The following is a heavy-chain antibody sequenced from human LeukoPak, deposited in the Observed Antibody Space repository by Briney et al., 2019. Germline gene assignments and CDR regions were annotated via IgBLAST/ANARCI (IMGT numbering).Heavy chain of an antibody. CDR2: IIPIFGTA. J-gene: IGHJ4*02. V-gene: IGHV1-69*13. D-gene: IGHD5-18*01. Sequence: SVKVSCKASGGTFSSYAISWVRQAPGQGLEWMGGIIPIFGTANYAQKFQGRVTITADESTSTAYMELSSLRSEDTAVYYCARGPGYSYGYRGYYFDYWGQGTLVTVSS. CDR1: GGTFSSYA. CDR3: ARGPGYSYGYRGYYFDY.